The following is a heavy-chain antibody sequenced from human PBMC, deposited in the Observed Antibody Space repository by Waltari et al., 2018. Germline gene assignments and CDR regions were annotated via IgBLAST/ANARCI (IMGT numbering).Heavy chain of an antibody. CDR3: AHHVTNYYTPYSDN. CDR2: IYWNDDK. D-gene: IGHD3-3*01. Sequence: QITLKESGPTLLKPTQTLTLTCTVSGFSLTTSGNSVGWVRQPPGKALGWLGLIYWNDDKRLSPSLRSRLTLSRETSKNEVVLTLTNVDPVDTGTYFCAHHVTNYYTPYSDNRGQGTLVTVSS. CDR1: GFSLTTSGNS. J-gene: IGHJ4*02. V-gene: IGHV2-5*01.